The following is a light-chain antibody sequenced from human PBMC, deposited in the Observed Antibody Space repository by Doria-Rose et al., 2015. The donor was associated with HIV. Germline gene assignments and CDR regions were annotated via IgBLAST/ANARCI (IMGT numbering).Light chain of an antibody. V-gene: IGKV3-20*01. J-gene: IGKJ1*01. CDR3: HQYATSWT. CDR2: DGS. Sequence: DIVMTQTPGTLSLSPGERATLSCRASQSFSSTYLAWYQQKPGQARSLVIYDGSTRATGIPDRFSASGSGTDFTLTINRLEPEDFALYYCHQYATSWTFGQGTKVEI. CDR1: QSFSSTY.